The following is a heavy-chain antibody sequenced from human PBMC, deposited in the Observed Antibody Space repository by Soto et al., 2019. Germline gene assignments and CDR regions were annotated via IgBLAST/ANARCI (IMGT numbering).Heavy chain of an antibody. D-gene: IGHD1-26*01. V-gene: IGHV3-7*03. CDR1: GFTFSNYC. J-gene: IGHJ4*02. Sequence: GGSLRLSCAASGFTFSNYCMTWVRQAPGKGLEWVANISKDGSGTSYVDSVKGRFTISRDNAKNTLYLQMNSLRVEDTAVYYCARVLGGLGYWAQGTLVTVPS. CDR3: ARVLGGLGY. CDR2: ISKDGSGT.